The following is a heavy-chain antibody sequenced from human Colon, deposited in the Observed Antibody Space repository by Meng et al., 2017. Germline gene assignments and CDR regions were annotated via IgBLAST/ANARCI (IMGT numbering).Heavy chain of an antibody. D-gene: IGHD3-10*01. J-gene: IGHJ4*02. Sequence: GRLQESGPGMVRPSENLSPTCTVSGDSVKNRTYYGTWIRQPPEKGLEWIGYVYYDGTTNYNPFLESRLTMSIDTSKNQFSLKLSSVTAADTAVYYCARDWGSGTPYWGQGTLVTVSS. CDR1: GDSVKNRTYY. CDR3: ARDWGSGTPY. CDR2: VYYDGTT. V-gene: IGHV4-61*01.